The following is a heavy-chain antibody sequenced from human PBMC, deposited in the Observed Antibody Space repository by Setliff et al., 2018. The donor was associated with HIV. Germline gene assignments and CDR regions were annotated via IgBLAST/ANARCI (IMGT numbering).Heavy chain of an antibody. CDR2: IYHSGST. D-gene: IGHD3-22*01. V-gene: IGHV4-38-2*01. Sequence: SETLSLTCAVSGYSISSGYYWGWIRQPPGKGLEWIGSIYHSGSTYYNPSLKSRVTISVDTSKNQFSLKLSSVTAADTAVYYCARHCGGYDSSGHYYVVKGPGAFDIWGQGTMVTVSS. J-gene: IGHJ3*02. CDR1: GYSISSGYY. CDR3: ARHCGGYDSSGHYYVVKGPGAFDI.